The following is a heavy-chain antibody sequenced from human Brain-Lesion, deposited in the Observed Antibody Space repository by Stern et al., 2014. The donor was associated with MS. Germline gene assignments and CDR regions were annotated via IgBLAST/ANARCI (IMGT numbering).Heavy chain of an antibody. J-gene: IGHJ4*02. CDR2: VYYSGNA. CDR3: ARIDSSSWYDYFVS. D-gene: IGHD6-13*01. CDR1: GGSFSSRSYY. Sequence: VQLVESGPGLVKPSETLSLTCTVSGGSFSSRSYYWGWIRQPPGKGLEWIGSVYYSGNAYYNPSLESRVTISVHTAKNPFSLHLRSVTAADTAVYYCARIDSSSWYDYFVSWGQGTLVTVSS. V-gene: IGHV4-39*01.